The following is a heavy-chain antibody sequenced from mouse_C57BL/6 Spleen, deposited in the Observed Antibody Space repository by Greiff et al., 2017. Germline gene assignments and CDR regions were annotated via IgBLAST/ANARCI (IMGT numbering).Heavy chain of an antibody. D-gene: IGHD2-10*02. CDR1: GYTFTSYW. V-gene: IGHV1-64*01. CDR3: ARNGVSYFDY. Sequence: QVQLQQPGAELVKPGASVKLSCKASGYTFTSYWMHWVKQRPGQGLEWIGMIHPNSGSTTYNAKFKSKATLTVDKSSSTAYMQLSSLTSDVSAVYYCARNGVSYFDYWGQGTTLTVSS. J-gene: IGHJ2*01. CDR2: IHPNSGST.